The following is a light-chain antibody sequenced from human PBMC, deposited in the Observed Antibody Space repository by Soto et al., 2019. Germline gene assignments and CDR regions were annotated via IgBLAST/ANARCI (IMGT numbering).Light chain of an antibody. CDR3: HQYGSSPMYT. J-gene: IGKJ2*01. CDR2: ATS. V-gene: IGKV3-20*01. CDR1: HSVSSSY. Sequence: EIVLPQSPGPLSLSPGERATLSCRASHSVSSSYLAWYQQKPGQALRLLIDATSIRATGIPDRFSGSGSGADFTRTISSLEPEDFAVEYCHQYGSSPMYTFGQGTKLESK.